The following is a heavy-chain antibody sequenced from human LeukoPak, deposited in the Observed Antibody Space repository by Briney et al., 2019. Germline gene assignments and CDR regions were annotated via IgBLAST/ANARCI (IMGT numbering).Heavy chain of an antibody. CDR1: GVTSSVDS. CDR3: HSPLCGYRDYVVNDPSVF. CDR2: INLNGDRT. V-gene: IGHV3-64*01. D-gene: IGHD5-12*01. Sequence: GESLTLSSAHPGVTSSVDSIEGGRQAPGRGLEYVSAINLNGDRTYYANSVKGRFTISRENSKNTLYLQMGSLRAEDMAMHYCHSPLCGYRDYVVNDPSVFCGQGTLVTVSS. J-gene: IGHJ4*02.